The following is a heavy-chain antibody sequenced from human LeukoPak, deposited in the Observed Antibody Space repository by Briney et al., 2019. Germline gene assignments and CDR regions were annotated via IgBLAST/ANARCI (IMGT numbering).Heavy chain of an antibody. D-gene: IGHD3-9*01. CDR2: ISGSGGST. Sequence: GGSLRLSCAASGFTFSDYYMSWVRQAPGKGLEWVSAISGSGGSTYYADSVKGRFTISRDNSKNTLYLQMNSLRAEDTAVYYCAKNHDILTGTSDYWGQGTLVIVSS. CDR1: GFTFSDYY. V-gene: IGHV3-23*01. J-gene: IGHJ4*02. CDR3: AKNHDILTGTSDY.